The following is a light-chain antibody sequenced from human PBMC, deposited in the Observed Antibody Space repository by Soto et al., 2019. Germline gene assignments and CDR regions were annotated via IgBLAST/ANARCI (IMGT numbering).Light chain of an antibody. J-gene: IGKJ1*01. V-gene: IGKV2-28*01. CDR3: MQSLQTQGT. CDR1: QSLLHSNGYNY. Sequence: DIVMTQSPLSLPVTPGEPASISCRSSQSLLHSNGYNYLDWYLQKPGQSPQLLIYLGSNRASGVPARFSGSGSGTDFTLKISRVEAEDVGVYYCMQSLQTQGTFGQGTKVEIK. CDR2: LGS.